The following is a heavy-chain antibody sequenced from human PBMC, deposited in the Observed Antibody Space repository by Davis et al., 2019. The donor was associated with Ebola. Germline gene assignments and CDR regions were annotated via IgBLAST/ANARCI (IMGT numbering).Heavy chain of an antibody. V-gene: IGHV3-7*01. D-gene: IGHD3-16*02. J-gene: IGHJ4*02. Sequence: GESLKISCAASGFTFSSYWMSWVRQAPGKGLEWVANIKQDGSEKYYVDSVKGRFTISRDNAKNSLYLQMNSLRAEDTAVYYCARGGRKTYYDYIWGSYRYNPPLDYWGQGTLVTVSS. CDR3: ARGGRKTYYDYIWGSYRYNPPLDY. CDR1: GFTFSSYW. CDR2: IKQDGSEK.